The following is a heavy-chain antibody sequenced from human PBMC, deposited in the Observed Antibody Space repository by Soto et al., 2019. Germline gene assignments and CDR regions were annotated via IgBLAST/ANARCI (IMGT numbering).Heavy chain of an antibody. CDR3: ARGRYGDY. D-gene: IGHD1-1*01. J-gene: IGHJ4*02. CDR1: GYDFTTYG. Sequence: QVHLVQSGAEVKNPGASVKVSCKGSGYDFTTYGITWVRQAPGQGLEWMAWISAHNGNTNYAPNLQGRVTVTRDTSTSTAYIELGSLGSDETAVYYCARGRYGDYWGQGALVTVSS. V-gene: IGHV1-18*01. CDR2: ISAHNGNT.